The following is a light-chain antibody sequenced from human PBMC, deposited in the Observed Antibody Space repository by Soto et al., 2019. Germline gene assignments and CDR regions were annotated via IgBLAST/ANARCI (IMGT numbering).Light chain of an antibody. CDR3: QSYHSSLSGYV. J-gene: IGLJ1*01. CDR1: SSNIGAGYE. CDR2: ENN. Sequence: QSVLTQPPSVSEAPGQRVTISCTGSSSNIGAGYEAHWYQQVPGTAPKLLIYENNNRPSGVPDRFSGSKSGTSASLAITGLQAEDDAEYYCQSYHSSLSGYVFGTGTKLTVL. V-gene: IGLV1-40*01.